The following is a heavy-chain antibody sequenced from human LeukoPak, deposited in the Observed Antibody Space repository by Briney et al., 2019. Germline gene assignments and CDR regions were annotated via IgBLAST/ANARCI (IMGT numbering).Heavy chain of an antibody. CDR2: IYSDNT. V-gene: IGHV3-53*01. CDR3: VTYQLLLYGFDY. J-gene: IGHJ4*02. CDR1: GFTVSSNS. D-gene: IGHD2-2*01. Sequence: GGSLRLSCTVSGFTVSSNSMSWVRQAPGKGLEWVSFIYSDNTHYSDSVKGRFTISRDNAKNSLYLQMNSLRAEDAAVYYCVTYQLLLYGFDYWGQGTLVTVSS.